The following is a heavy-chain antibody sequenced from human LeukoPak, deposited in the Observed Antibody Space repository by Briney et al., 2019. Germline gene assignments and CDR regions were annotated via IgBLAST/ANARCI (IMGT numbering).Heavy chain of an antibody. J-gene: IGHJ4*02. CDR3: ASEVYYDYVWGSYRLH. CDR1: GRSFSGYY. Sequence: PSDTVSLICAVYGRSFSGYYWRWIRQPPGKGLEWIGEINHSGSTNYNPSLKSRVTISVDTSKNQFSLKLSSVTAADTAVYYCASEVYYDYVWGSYRLHWGQGTLVTVSS. D-gene: IGHD3-16*01. CDR2: INHSGST. V-gene: IGHV4-34*01.